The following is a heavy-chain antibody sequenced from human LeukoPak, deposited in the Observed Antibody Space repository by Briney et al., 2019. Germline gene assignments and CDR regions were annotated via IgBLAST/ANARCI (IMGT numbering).Heavy chain of an antibody. CDR2: INPNSGGT. D-gene: IGHD3-9*01. V-gene: IGHV1-2*06. Sequence: ASVKVSCKASGYTFTGYYMHWVRQAPGQGLEWMGRINPNSGGTNYAQKFQGRVTMTRDTSISTAYMELSRLRSDDTAVYYCARDQSWFDAFDIWGQGTMVTVSS. CDR1: GYTFTGYY. CDR3: ARDQSWFDAFDI. J-gene: IGHJ3*02.